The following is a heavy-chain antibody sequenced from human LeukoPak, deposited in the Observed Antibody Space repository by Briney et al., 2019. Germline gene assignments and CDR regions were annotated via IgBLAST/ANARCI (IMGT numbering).Heavy chain of an antibody. D-gene: IGHD6-13*01. CDR2: ISYDGSKK. Sequence: GRALRLSCAASGFTFSSYAMHWVRQAPGKGLEWVAVISYDGSKKYHADSVKGRFTISRDNSKNTLYLQMNSLRAEDTALYYCARTSGYSSSWSADHWGQGTLVTVSS. CDR1: GFTFSSYA. V-gene: IGHV3-30-3*01. CDR3: ARTSGYSSSWSADH. J-gene: IGHJ4*02.